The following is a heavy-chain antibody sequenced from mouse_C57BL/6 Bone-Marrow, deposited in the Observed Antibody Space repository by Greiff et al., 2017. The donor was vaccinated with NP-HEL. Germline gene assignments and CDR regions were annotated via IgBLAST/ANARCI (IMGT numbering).Heavy chain of an antibody. V-gene: IGHV1-81*01. D-gene: IGHD1-1*01. CDR3: AREEGPYCYGSPYYFDY. CDR2: IYPRSGNT. Sequence: VQLKEPGAELARPGASVKLSCKASGYTFTSYGISWVKQRTGQGLEWIGEIYPRSGNTYYNEKFKGKATLTADKSSSTAYMELRSLTSEDSAVFFCAREEGPYCYGSPYYFDYGGRGNALTVSA. CDR1: GYTFTSYG. J-gene: IGHJ2*01.